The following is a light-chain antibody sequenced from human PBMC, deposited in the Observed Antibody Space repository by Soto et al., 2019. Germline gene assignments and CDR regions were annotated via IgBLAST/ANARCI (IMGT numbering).Light chain of an antibody. CDR2: EVS. Sequence: QSALTQPASVSGSPGQSITISCTGTRSDVGGYDYVSWYQQHPGKAPKLLIYEVSNRPSGVSGRFSGSKSDNTASLTISGLQADDEADHYCTSYTSSSTHNYVFGTGTKVTVL. J-gene: IGLJ1*01. CDR3: TSYTSSSTHNYV. V-gene: IGLV2-14*01. CDR1: RSDVGGYDY.